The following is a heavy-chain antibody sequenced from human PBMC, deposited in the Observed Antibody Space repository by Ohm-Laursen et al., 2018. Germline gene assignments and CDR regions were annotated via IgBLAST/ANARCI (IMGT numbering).Heavy chain of an antibody. CDR1: GGSISSYY. D-gene: IGHD6-13*01. V-gene: IGHV4-59*08. Sequence: GTLSLTCPVSGGSISSYYWSWIRQPPGKGLEWIGYIYYSGSTNYNPSLKSRVTISVDTSKNQFSLKLSSVTAADTAVYYCARRYSSSWSQFDYWGQGTLVTVSS. J-gene: IGHJ4*02. CDR2: IYYSGST. CDR3: ARRYSSSWSQFDY.